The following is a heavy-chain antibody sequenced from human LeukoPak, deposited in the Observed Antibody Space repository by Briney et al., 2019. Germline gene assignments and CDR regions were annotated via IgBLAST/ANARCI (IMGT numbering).Heavy chain of an antibody. V-gene: IGHV4-39*07. CDR3: ARDIPGYSGSYGYYMDV. Sequence: PSETLSLTCTVSGGSISSSSYYWGWIRQPPGKGLEWIGSIYYSGSTYYNPSLKSRVTISVDTSKNQFSLKLSSVTAADTAVYYCARDIPGYSGSYGYYMDVWGKGTTVTVSS. CDR2: IYYSGST. D-gene: IGHD1-26*01. J-gene: IGHJ6*03. CDR1: GGSISSSSYY.